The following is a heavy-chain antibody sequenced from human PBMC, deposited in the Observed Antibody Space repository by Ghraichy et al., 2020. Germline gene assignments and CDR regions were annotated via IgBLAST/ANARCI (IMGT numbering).Heavy chain of an antibody. J-gene: IGHJ3*02. CDR2: IWYDGSNK. CDR1: GLTFSSYG. V-gene: IGHV3-33*01. Sequence: GGSLRLSCAASGLTFSSYGMHWVRKAPGKGLEWVAVIWYDGSNKYYADSVKGRFTISRDNSKNTLYLQMNSLRAEDTAVYYCARDRGGTLPAFDIWGQGTMVTVSS. CDR3: ARDRGGTLPAFDI. D-gene: IGHD1-1*01.